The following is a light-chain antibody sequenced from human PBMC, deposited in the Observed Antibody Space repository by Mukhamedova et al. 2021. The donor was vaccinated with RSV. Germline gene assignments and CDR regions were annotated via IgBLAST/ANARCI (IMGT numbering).Light chain of an antibody. V-gene: IGLV2-23*01. Sequence: GTSSDVGSYNLVSWYQQHPGKAPKLMIYEGSKRPSGVSNRFSGSKSGNTASLTISGLQAEDEADYYCCSYAGSCVVFGGGTKLTV. CDR1: SSDVGSYNL. CDR3: CSYAGSCVV. CDR2: EGS. J-gene: IGLJ2*01.